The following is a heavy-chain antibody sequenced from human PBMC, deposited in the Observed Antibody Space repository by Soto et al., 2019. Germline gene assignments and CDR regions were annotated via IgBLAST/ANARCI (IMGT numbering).Heavy chain of an antibody. CDR2: ISYDGSNK. Sequence: GGSLRLSCAASGFTFSSYGMHWVRQAPGKGLEWVAVISYDGSNKYYADSVKGRFTISRDNSKNTLYLQMNSLRAEDTAVYYCAKDGPLPGWGQGNLVTFSS. J-gene: IGHJ4*02. CDR1: GFTFSSYG. V-gene: IGHV3-30*18. CDR3: AKDGPLPG.